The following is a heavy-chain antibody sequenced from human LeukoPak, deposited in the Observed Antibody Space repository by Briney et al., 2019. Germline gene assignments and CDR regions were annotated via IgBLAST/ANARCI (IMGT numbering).Heavy chain of an antibody. V-gene: IGHV3-21*01. CDR3: ARISSNGRYYYYYPLDV. D-gene: IGHD6-19*01. J-gene: IGHJ6*02. CDR1: GFTLSSYS. CDR2: ISSGSTYI. Sequence: GGSLRLSCAASGFTLSSYSMNWVRQAPGKGLEWVSSISSGSTYIYYADSVKGRFTISRDNAKNSLYLQMNTLGVEDTAVYYCARISSNGRYYYYYPLDVWGQGTTVTVSS.